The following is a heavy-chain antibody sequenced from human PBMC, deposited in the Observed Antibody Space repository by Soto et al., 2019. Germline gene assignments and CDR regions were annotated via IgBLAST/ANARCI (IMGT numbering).Heavy chain of an antibody. CDR3: ARAKTGQNTPYDSSCYHCDY. J-gene: IGHJ4*02. Sequence: EVQLVESGGGLVQPGGSLRLSCAASGFTFSSYNMNWGRQVPGKGLEWVSYISSSSSTIHYADSVKGRFTISRDNAKNSLYLQMNSLRAEDTAVYYCARAKTGQNTPYDSSCYHCDYWGQGTLVTVSS. V-gene: IGHV3-48*01. CDR2: ISSSSSTI. D-gene: IGHD3-22*01. CDR1: GFTFSSYN.